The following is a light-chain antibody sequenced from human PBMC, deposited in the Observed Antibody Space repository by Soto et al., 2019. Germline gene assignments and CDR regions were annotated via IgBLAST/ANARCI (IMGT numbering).Light chain of an antibody. V-gene: IGKV1-5*01. Sequence: DIHMTQSPSTLSASVGDRVTITCRASQSVSGWLAWLQQRPGKAPNLLIYDASALPRGVPPRFSGSGSGTEFTLTITNLQPEDSGTYYCQQYDSYLATFGQGTKVDIK. CDR1: QSVSGW. J-gene: IGKJ1*01. CDR2: DAS. CDR3: QQYDSYLAT.